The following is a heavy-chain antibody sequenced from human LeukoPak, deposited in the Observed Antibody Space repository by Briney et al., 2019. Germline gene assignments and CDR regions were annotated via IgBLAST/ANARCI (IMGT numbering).Heavy chain of an antibody. J-gene: IGHJ1*01. V-gene: IGHV1-69*02. CDR3: ATSGDCGGDCYGEYFQH. CDR1: GGTFSSYT. Sequence: GASVKVSCKASGGTFSSYTISWVRQAPGQGLEWMGRIIPILGIANYAQKFQGRVTITADKSTSTAYMELGSLRSEDTAVYYCATSGDCGGDCYGEYFQHWGQGTLVTVSS. CDR2: IIPILGIA. D-gene: IGHD2-21*01.